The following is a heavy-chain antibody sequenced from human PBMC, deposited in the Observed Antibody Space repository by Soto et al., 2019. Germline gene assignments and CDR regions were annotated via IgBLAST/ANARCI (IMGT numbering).Heavy chain of an antibody. CDR1: GYTFTSYA. V-gene: IGHV1-3*01. J-gene: IGHJ6*02. D-gene: IGHD6-6*01. Sequence: ASLKVSCKASGYTFTSYAMHCVRQAPGQRLEWMGWINAGNGNTKYSQKFQGRVTITRDTSASTAYMELSSLRSEDTAFYYCARGSSSPTGYYYSGMDVWGQGTKVTVS. CDR3: ARGSSSPTGYYYSGMDV. CDR2: INAGNGNT.